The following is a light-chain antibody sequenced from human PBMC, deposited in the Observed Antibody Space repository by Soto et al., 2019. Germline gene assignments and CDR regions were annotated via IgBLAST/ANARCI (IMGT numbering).Light chain of an antibody. Sequence: QSALTQPASVSASPGQSITISCTGTSSDVGNYNLVSWYQQHPGKAPKVMIYAGSNRPSGVSHRFSGFKSGNTASLTISGLQAEDEADYHCCSYAGSNTYVFGTGTKLTVL. CDR1: SSDVGNYNL. J-gene: IGLJ1*01. CDR3: CSYAGSNTYV. CDR2: AGS. V-gene: IGLV2-23*01.